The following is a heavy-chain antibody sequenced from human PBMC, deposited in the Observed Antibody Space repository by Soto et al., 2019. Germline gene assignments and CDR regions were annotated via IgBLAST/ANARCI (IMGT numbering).Heavy chain of an antibody. CDR3: ATDRTVGLALQGGFYY. V-gene: IGHV3-23*01. CDR1: GFSFNSYA. J-gene: IGHJ4*02. CDR2: SGSAATT. D-gene: IGHD1-26*01. Sequence: EVQLLESGGGLVQPWGTLRLSCAASGFSFNSYATSWVRQAPGTGMEWVSVSGSAATTYYEEFVKGRFIISRDNSKNTLYLKMISLRAEDTAVYYCATDRTVGLALQGGFYYWGRGTLVTVSS.